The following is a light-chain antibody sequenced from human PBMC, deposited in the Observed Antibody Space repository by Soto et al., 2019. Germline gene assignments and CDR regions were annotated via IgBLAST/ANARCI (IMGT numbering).Light chain of an antibody. CDR3: QQYGSSFRV. Sequence: EFVLTQSPGTLSVSPGERATVSCHASQSISSNVAWFQHQPGQAPRLLIFAASTRASGVPARFSGSGSGTDFILTITRLEPEDFAVYYCQQYGSSFRVFGPGTKVDIK. V-gene: IGKV3-20*01. J-gene: IGKJ3*01. CDR1: QSISSN. CDR2: AAS.